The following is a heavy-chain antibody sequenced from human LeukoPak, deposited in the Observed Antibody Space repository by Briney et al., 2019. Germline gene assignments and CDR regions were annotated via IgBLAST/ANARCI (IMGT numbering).Heavy chain of an antibody. CDR2: IYYSGST. CDR1: DGSISSGGYY. V-gene: IGHV4-31*03. J-gene: IGHJ4*02. Sequence: TLSLTCTVSDGSISSGGYYWSWIRQHPGKGLEWIGYIYYSGSTYYNPSLKSRVTISVDTSKNQFSLKLSSVTAADTAVYYCARSDYGDSRRYFDYWGQGTLVTVSS. D-gene: IGHD4-17*01. CDR3: ARSDYGDSRRYFDY.